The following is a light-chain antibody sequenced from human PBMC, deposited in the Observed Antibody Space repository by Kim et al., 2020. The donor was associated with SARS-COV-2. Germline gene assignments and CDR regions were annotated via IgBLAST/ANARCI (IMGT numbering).Light chain of an antibody. J-gene: IGLJ3*02. CDR1: STDVGNEG. V-gene: IGLV10-54*01. CDR3: SAWDSSLSAWV. Sequence: RQTATLTCTGTSTDVGNEGATWLQQHQGHPPKLLSSRNNNRPSGISERFSASRSGDTASLTITGLQPEDEADYYCSAWDSSLSAWVFGGGTQLTVL. CDR2: RNN.